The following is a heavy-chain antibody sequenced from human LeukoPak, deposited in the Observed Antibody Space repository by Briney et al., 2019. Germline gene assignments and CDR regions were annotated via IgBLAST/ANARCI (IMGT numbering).Heavy chain of an antibody. J-gene: IGHJ4*02. CDR2: INHSGST. Sequence: PSETLSLTCAVYGGSFSGYYWSWIRQPPGKGLEWIGEINHSGSTNYNPSLKSRVTISVDTSKNQFSLKLSSVTAADTAVYYCARVMGYYDILTGPNQLFDYWGQGTLVTVSS. CDR1: GGSFSGYY. CDR3: ARVMGYYDILTGPNQLFDY. V-gene: IGHV4-34*01. D-gene: IGHD3-9*01.